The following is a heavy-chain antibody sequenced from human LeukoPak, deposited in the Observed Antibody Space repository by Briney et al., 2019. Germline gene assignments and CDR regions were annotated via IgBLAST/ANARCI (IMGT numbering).Heavy chain of an antibody. D-gene: IGHD1-26*01. V-gene: IGHV3-23*01. Sequence: GGSLRLSCAASGFTFSSYAMIWVRQAPGKGLEWVSGISGSGGSTYYADSVKGRFTISRDNSKNTLYVQMNSLRAEDTAVYFCAKDMSGSYLGDFWGQGTLVTVSS. CDR3: AKDMSGSYLGDF. J-gene: IGHJ4*02. CDR2: ISGSGGST. CDR1: GFTFSSYA.